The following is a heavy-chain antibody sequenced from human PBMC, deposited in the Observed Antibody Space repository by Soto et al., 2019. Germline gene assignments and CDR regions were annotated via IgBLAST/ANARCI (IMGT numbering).Heavy chain of an antibody. CDR3: ARSQGSSTSLAIYYYYYYGMAV. V-gene: IGHV1-69*01. D-gene: IGHD2-2*01. Sequence: QVQLVQSAAEVKKPGSSVKVSCKASGGTFSSYAISWVRQAPGQGLEWMGGIIPIPGTANYAQKIQGRVTITADESTSTAYIELSSLRSEDTAVYYWARSQGSSTSLAIYYYYYYGMAVWGQGTTVTVSS. J-gene: IGHJ6*02. CDR2: IIPIPGTA. CDR1: GGTFSSYA.